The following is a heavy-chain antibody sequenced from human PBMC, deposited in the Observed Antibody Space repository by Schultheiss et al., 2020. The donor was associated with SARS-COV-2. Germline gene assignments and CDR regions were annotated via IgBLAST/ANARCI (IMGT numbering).Heavy chain of an antibody. V-gene: IGHV1-69*04. CDR1: GGTFSSYA. CDR3: AVGTTSCYHTGSCGGDY. CDR2: IIPIFGIA. D-gene: IGHD2-2*01. J-gene: IGHJ4*02. Sequence: SVKVSCKASGGTFSSYAISWVRQAPGQGLEWMGRIIPIFGIANYAQKFQGRVTITADKSTSTAYMELSSLRSEDTAVYYCAVGTTSCYHTGSCGGDYWGQGTLVTVSS.